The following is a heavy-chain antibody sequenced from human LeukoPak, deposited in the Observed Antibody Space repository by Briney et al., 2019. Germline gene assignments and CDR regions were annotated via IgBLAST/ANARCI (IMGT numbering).Heavy chain of an antibody. J-gene: IGHJ4*02. V-gene: IGHV1-69*13. D-gene: IGHD7-27*01. CDR2: IIPIFGTA. CDR1: GGTFSSYA. CDR3: ARGALGSGFDY. Sequence: SVKVSCRASGGTFSSYAISWVRQAPGQGLEGMGGIIPIFGTANYAQMFQDRVTITADESTSTAYMELSSLRPEDTAMYYCARGALGSGFDYWGQGTLVTVSS.